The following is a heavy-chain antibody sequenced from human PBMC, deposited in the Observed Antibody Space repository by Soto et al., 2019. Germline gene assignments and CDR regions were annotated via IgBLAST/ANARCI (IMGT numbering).Heavy chain of an antibody. CDR2: IIPIIGII. Sequence: QVQLVQSGAEVKKPGSSVKVSCKASGGTFSTYTITWVRQAPGQGLEWMGRIIPIIGIINYAQKFQGRVTISADXXXGXXYMELTGLRSDETAVYYCAGDPDSHYNDSHASSYPWGQGTLVTVSS. D-gene: IGHD4-4*01. CDR3: AGDPDSHYNDSHASSYP. CDR1: GGTFSTYT. J-gene: IGHJ5*02. V-gene: IGHV1-69*08.